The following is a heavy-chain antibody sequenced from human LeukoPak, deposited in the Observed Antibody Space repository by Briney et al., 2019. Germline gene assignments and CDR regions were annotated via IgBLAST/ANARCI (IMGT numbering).Heavy chain of an antibody. CDR2: IHHTGST. Sequence: SETLSLTCAVSGGSISSSGYSWSWIRQPPGEGLEWIGYIHHTGSTYYNPSLKSRVTISVDTSKNQSSLKLSSVTAAVTAVYYCARAGEYSYGLDKYYFDYWGQGTLVTVSS. J-gene: IGHJ4*02. V-gene: IGHV4-30-2*01. CDR3: ARAGEYSYGLDKYYFDY. CDR1: GGSISSSGYS. D-gene: IGHD5-18*01.